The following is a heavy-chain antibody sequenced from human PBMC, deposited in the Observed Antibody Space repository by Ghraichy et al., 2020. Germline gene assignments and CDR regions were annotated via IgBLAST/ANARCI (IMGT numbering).Heavy chain of an antibody. J-gene: IGHJ4*02. Sequence: GGSLRLSCAASGFTFSSYAMHWVRQAPGKGLEWVAVISYDGSNKYYADSVKGRFTISRDNSKNTLYLQMNSLRAEDTAVYYCARGEGRFVVVTPGVDYWGQGTLVTVSS. D-gene: IGHD2-21*02. CDR1: GFTFSSYA. V-gene: IGHV3-30-3*01. CDR2: ISYDGSNK. CDR3: ARGEGRFVVVTPGVDY.